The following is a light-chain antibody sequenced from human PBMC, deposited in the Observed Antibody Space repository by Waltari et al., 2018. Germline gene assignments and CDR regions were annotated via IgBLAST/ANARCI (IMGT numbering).Light chain of an antibody. CDR2: DAS. J-gene: IGKJ5*01. CDR1: QSIATN. Sequence: EVVMTQSPATLSVSPGERASLSCRASQSIATNLAWYQQKPVQPPRLLVYDASTRAPSIPARFKGSGSGTEFTLTISSLQSEDSAVYYCQQYNRWPPITFGQGTRLEI. V-gene: IGKV3-15*01. CDR3: QQYNRWPPIT.